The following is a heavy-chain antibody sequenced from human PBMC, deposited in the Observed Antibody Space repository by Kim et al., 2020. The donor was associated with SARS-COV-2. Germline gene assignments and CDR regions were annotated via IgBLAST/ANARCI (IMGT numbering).Heavy chain of an antibody. Sequence: ASVNVSCKASGYTFTSYAMHWVRQAPGQRLEWKGWINAGNGNTKYSQKFQGRVTITRDTSASTAYMELSSLRSEDTAVYYCARDSLAYGCGSDHCGAFDIWGQGTMVTVSS. CDR1: GYTFTSYA. CDR3: ARDSLAYGCGSDHCGAFDI. V-gene: IGHV1-3*01. J-gene: IGHJ3*02. CDR2: INAGNGNT. D-gene: IGHD2-21*01.